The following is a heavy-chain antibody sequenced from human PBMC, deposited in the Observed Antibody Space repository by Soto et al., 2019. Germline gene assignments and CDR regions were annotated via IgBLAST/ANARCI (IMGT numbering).Heavy chain of an antibody. V-gene: IGHV2-70*11. CDR1: GFSLSTSTMC. Sequence: SGPTLVNPTQTLTLTCSFSGFSLSTSTMCVNWIRQPPGKALEWLARIDWDDEKYYSTSLKTRLTISKDTSKNQVVLTMTNMDPVDTATYYCARMSGHSSGWKYGTDVWGQGTTVTVSS. J-gene: IGHJ6*02. CDR3: ARMSGHSSGWKYGTDV. CDR2: IDWDDEK. D-gene: IGHD6-19*01.